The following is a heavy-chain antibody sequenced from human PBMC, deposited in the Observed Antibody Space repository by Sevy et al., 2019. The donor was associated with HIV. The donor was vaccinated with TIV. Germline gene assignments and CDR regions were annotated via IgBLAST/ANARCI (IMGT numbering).Heavy chain of an antibody. J-gene: IGHJ6*02. V-gene: IGHV1-69*13. CDR3: ARDVLLWFGELLEDYYYYGMDV. CDR1: GGTFSSYA. CDR2: IIPIFGTA. Sequence: ASVKVSCKASGGTFSSYAISWVRQAPGQGLEWMGGIIPIFGTANYAQKFQGRVTITADESTSTAYMELGSLRSEDTAVYYCARDVLLWFGELLEDYYYYGMDVWGQGTTVTVSS. D-gene: IGHD3-10*01.